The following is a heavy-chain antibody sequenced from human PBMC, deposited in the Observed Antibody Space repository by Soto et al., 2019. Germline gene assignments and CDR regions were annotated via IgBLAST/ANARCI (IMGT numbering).Heavy chain of an antibody. D-gene: IGHD1-26*01. V-gene: IGHV3-30-3*01. CDR3: ARAYPQVGSNYCDY. CDR1: GFTFSSFA. Sequence: QVQLVESGGGVVQPGRSLRLSCAASGFTFSSFAVHWVRQAPGKGLEWVAVISYDGSNKYYTDSVKGRFTISRDNYKNTVDLQMNSLRPEDTAVYYCARAYPQVGSNYCDYWGRGTLVTVSS. J-gene: IGHJ4*02. CDR2: ISYDGSNK.